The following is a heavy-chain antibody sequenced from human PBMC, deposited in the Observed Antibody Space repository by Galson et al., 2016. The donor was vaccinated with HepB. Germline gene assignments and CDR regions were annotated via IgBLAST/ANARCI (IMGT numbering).Heavy chain of an antibody. Sequence: SETLSLTCTVSTASITNFYWSWIRQSPEKALEWIGYVHYSGSTNYNPSLKSRVTISLDTSKNQFSLTVRSVTAAATAVYYCARDRSYYDSSFGYWGPGTLVTVSS. CDR1: TASITNFY. J-gene: IGHJ4*02. V-gene: IGHV4-59*01. CDR2: VHYSGST. CDR3: ARDRSYYDSSFGY. D-gene: IGHD3-22*01.